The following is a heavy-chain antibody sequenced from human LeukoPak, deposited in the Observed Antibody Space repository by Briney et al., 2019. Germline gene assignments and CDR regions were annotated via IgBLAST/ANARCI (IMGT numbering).Heavy chain of an antibody. Sequence: SGRSLRLSCAASGFTFDDYAMHWVRQAPGKGLEWVSGISWNSGSIGYADSVKGRFTISRDNAKNSLYLQMNSLRAEDTALYYCAKGGSGYAKRGDYFDYWGQGTLVTVSS. CDR2: ISWNSGSI. CDR1: GFTFDDYA. J-gene: IGHJ4*02. CDR3: AKGGSGYAKRGDYFDY. V-gene: IGHV3-9*01. D-gene: IGHD5-12*01.